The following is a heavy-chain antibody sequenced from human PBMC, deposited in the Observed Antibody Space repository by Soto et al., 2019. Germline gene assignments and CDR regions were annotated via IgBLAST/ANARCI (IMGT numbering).Heavy chain of an antibody. V-gene: IGHV4-39*01. D-gene: IGHD2-15*01. CDR1: GGSISSSSYY. CDR2: IYYSGST. J-gene: IGHJ4*02. Sequence: SETLSLTCTVSGGSISSSSYYWGWIRQPPGKGLEWIGSIYYSGSTYYNPSLKSRATISVDTSKNQISLKLSSVTAADTAVYYCARGYCSGGSCYRYWGQGSQVTVSS. CDR3: ARGYCSGGSCYRY.